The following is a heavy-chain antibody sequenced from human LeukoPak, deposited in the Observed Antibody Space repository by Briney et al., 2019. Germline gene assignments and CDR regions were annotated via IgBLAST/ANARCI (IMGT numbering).Heavy chain of an antibody. D-gene: IGHD1-26*01. J-gene: IGHJ4*02. CDR1: GFTFSSYG. Sequence: GGSLRLSCSASGFTFSSYGRHWVRQAPGKGLEWVAVISYDGSNKYYADSVKGRFTISRDNSKNTLYLQMNSLRAGDTAVYYCAKDGKWELPRAFDYWGQGTLVTVSS. CDR3: AKDGKWELPRAFDY. CDR2: ISYDGSNK. V-gene: IGHV3-30*18.